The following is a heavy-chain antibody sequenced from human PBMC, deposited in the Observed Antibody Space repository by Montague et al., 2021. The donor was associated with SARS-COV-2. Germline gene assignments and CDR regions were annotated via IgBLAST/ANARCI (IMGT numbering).Heavy chain of an antibody. CDR2: ISDSGGNT. Sequence: SLRLSCAASGFYAMSWVRQAPGKGLEWVSVISDSGGNTYYADSVKGRFTISRDNSKNTLYMQMNSLRAEDTAEYYCAKAPTMVRGVYFDYWGQGTLVTVSS. J-gene: IGHJ4*02. D-gene: IGHD3-10*01. V-gene: IGHV3-23*01. CDR1: GFYA. CDR3: AKAPTMVRGVYFDY.